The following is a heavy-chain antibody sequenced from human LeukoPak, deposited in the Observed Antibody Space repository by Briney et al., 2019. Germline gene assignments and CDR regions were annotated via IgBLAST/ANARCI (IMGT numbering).Heavy chain of an antibody. D-gene: IGHD5-12*01. V-gene: IGHV1-2*02. Sequence: GASVKVSCKASGYTFTGYYMHWVRQAPGQGLERMGWINPNSGGTNYAQKFQGRVTMTRDTSISTAYMELSRLRSDDTAVYYCARDFVAATYYFDYWGQGTLVTVSS. CDR3: ARDFVAATYYFDY. CDR1: GYTFTGYY. J-gene: IGHJ4*02. CDR2: INPNSGGT.